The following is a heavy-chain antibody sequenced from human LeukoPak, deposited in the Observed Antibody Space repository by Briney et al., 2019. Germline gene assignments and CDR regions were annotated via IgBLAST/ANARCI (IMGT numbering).Heavy chain of an antibody. CDR1: GFSFKDYN. V-gene: IGHV3-30*18. CDR3: AKVRWDNSGWYYLDS. J-gene: IGHJ4*02. Sequence: PGGSLRLSCAASGFSFKDYNMHWVRQAPGKGLEWVAVITYDGGNENYTESVKGRFTISRDNSKSTLYLQMNSLRTEDTAVYYCAKVRWDNSGWYYLDSWGQGTLVTVSS. CDR2: ITYDGGNE. D-gene: IGHD6-19*01.